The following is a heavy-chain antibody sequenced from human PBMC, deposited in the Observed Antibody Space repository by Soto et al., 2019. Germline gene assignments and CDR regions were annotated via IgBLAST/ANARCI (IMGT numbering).Heavy chain of an antibody. CDR2: ITGSGGST. J-gene: IGHJ3*02. D-gene: IGHD1-1*01. Sequence: EVQLLESGGGLVQPGGSLRLSCAASGFTFSSYAMSWVRQAPGKGLEWVSAITGSGGSTYYADSVKGRFTISRDNSKNTPYMQMNSLRAEDTVVYYCAKPGIDAFGIWGQGTMVTVSS. CDR3: AKPGIDAFGI. CDR1: GFTFSSYA. V-gene: IGHV3-23*01.